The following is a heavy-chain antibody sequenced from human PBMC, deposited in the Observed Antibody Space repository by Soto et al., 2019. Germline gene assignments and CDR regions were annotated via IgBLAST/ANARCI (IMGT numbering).Heavy chain of an antibody. J-gene: IGHJ4*01. Sequence: EVQLVESGGGMVKPGGSLRLSYAASGFTLTRYSMNWLRQAPGKGLEWVSSISSTTNYIYYGDSMKGRFTISRDNAKNSLYLEMNTLRAEDTAVYYCTRESEDLTSNFDYWGHGTLVTVSS. CDR1: GFTLTRYS. V-gene: IGHV3-21*06. CDR3: TRESEDLTSNFDY. CDR2: ISSTTNYI.